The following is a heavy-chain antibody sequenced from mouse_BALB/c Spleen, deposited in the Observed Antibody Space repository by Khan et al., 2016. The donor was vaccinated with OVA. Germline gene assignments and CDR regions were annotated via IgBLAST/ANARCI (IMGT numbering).Heavy chain of an antibody. Sequence: QVQLQQSGAELAKPGASVKMSCKASGYTFINYWILWVKQRPGQGLEWIGYINPSTGYTEYNQNFKDKATLTADKSSSTAYMQLSSLTSEDSAVYYCARRGRRWDLDCWGQGTTLTVSS. V-gene: IGHV1-7*01. CDR2: INPSTGYT. D-gene: IGHD1-1*01. CDR3: ARRGRRWDLDC. CDR1: GYTFINYW. J-gene: IGHJ2*01.